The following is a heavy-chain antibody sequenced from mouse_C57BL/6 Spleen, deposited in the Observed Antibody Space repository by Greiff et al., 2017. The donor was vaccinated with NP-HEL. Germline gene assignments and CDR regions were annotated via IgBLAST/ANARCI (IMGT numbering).Heavy chain of an antibody. Sequence: EVQLVESGPGLVKPSQSLSLTCSVTGYSITSGYYWNWIRQFPGNKLEWMGYISYDGSNNYNPSLKNQISITRDTSKNQFFLKLNSVTTEDTATYYCARASNPAWLAYWGQGTLVTVSA. J-gene: IGHJ3*01. V-gene: IGHV3-6*01. CDR3: ARASNPAWLAY. CDR2: ISYDGSN. CDR1: GYSITSGYY. D-gene: IGHD4-1*01.